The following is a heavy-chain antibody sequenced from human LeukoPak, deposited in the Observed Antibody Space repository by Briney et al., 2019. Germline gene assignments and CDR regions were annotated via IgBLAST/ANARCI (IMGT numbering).Heavy chain of an antibody. J-gene: IGHJ4*02. CDR1: GFTFSSYW. CDR2: ISYDGSNK. D-gene: IGHD1-26*01. V-gene: IGHV3-30*03. Sequence: PGGSLRLSCAVSGFTFSSYWMSWVRQAPGKGLEWVAVISYDGSNKNYADSVKGRFTISGDNSKNTLYLQMNSLRAEDTSVYYCARSPGILGTNYFDYWGQGTLVTVSS. CDR3: ARSPGILGTNYFDY.